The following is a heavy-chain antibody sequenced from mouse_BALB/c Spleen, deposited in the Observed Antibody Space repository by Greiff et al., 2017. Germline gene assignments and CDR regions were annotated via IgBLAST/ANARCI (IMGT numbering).Heavy chain of an antibody. V-gene: IGHV3-2*02. CDR1: GYSITSDYA. CDR3: ARCDYGSSPWFAY. CDR2: ISYSGST. J-gene: IGHJ3*01. D-gene: IGHD1-1*01. Sequence: VQLKESGPGLVKPSQSLSLTCTVTGYSITSDYAWYWIRQFPGNKLEWMGYISYSGSTSYNPSLKSRISITRDTSKNQFFLQLNSVTTEDTATYYCARCDYGSSPWFAYWGQGTLVTVSA.